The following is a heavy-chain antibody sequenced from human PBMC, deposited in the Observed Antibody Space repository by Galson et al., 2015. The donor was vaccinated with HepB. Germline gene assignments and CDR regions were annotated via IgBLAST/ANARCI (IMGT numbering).Heavy chain of an antibody. D-gene: IGHD4-11*01. Sequence: SLRLSCAASGFTFSNAWMNWVRQAPGKGLEWVGRIKSKTDGGTTDYAAPVKGRFTISRDDSKNTLYLQMNSLKTEDTAVYYCTTDIYSKWFYYSYMDVWGKGTTVTVSS. CDR2: IKSKTDGGTT. V-gene: IGHV3-15*07. CDR3: TTDIYSKWFYYSYMDV. J-gene: IGHJ6*03. CDR1: GFTFSNAW.